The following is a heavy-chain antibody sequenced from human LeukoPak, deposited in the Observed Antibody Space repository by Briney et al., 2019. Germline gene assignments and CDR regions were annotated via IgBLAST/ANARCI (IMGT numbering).Heavy chain of an antibody. D-gene: IGHD1-26*01. CDR3: ASLVVGATNGGLHFDH. Sequence: GESLKISCKCSGYSFPSYWIGLVRQMPGKGLEWMGIIYPGDSDTRYGPSFQGQVAISADKSISTAYLQWSSLKASDTAMYYCASLVVGATNGGLHFDHGGQGTLVTASS. V-gene: IGHV5-51*01. CDR1: GYSFPSYW. J-gene: IGHJ5*02. CDR2: IYPGDSDT.